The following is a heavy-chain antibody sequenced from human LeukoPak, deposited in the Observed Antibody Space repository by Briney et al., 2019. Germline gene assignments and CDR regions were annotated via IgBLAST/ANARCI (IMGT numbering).Heavy chain of an antibody. D-gene: IGHD6-6*01. CDR3: ARSSSSSPLNWFDP. CDR2: IIPIFDTT. Sequence: GASVKVSCKASGGSFSNSAISWVRQAPGQGLEWMGGIIPIFDTTNFAQKFQGRVTLTADKSTGTAYMELSSLRSEDTAVYYCARSSSSSPLNWFDPWGQGTLVTVSS. V-gene: IGHV1-69*06. CDR1: GGSFSNSA. J-gene: IGHJ5*02.